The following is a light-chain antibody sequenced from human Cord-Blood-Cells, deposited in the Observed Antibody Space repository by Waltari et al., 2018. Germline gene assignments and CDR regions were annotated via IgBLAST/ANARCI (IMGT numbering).Light chain of an antibody. CDR1: SSDVGAYNY. V-gene: IGLV2-14*01. J-gene: IGLJ1*01. Sequence: QSALTQPASVSGSPGQSITIPCTGTSSDVGAYNYVSWYQQHPGKAPKLMIYDVSNRPSGVSNHFSGSKSGNTASLTISGLQAEDEADYYCSSYTSSSTYVFGTGTKVTVL. CDR2: DVS. CDR3: SSYTSSSTYV.